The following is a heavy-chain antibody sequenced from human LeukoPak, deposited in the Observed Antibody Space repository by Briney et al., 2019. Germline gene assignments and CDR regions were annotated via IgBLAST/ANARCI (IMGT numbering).Heavy chain of an antibody. Sequence: SETLSLTCTVTGGSISSYYWSWIRQPPGKGLERIGYIYYSGSTNYNPSLKSRVTISVDTPKNQFSLKLSSVTAADTAVYYCAREGGQLWYEYSMDVWGQGTTVTVSS. CDR2: IYYSGST. CDR1: GGSISSYY. J-gene: IGHJ6*02. V-gene: IGHV4-59*01. CDR3: AREGGQLWYEYSMDV. D-gene: IGHD5-18*01.